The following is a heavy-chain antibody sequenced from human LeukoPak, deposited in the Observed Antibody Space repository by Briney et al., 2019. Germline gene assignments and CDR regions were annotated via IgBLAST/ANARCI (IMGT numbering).Heavy chain of an antibody. CDR3: AKDIMGYSSGESDGN. J-gene: IGHJ4*02. Sequence: WASVKVSCKASGGTFSSHAISWVRRAPGQGLEWMGGIIPIFGTANYAQKFQGRVTITADESTSTAYMELSSLRSEDTAVYYCAKDIMGYSSGESDGNWGQGTLVTVSS. CDR2: IIPIFGTA. V-gene: IGHV1-69*13. CDR1: GGTFSSHA. D-gene: IGHD6-19*01.